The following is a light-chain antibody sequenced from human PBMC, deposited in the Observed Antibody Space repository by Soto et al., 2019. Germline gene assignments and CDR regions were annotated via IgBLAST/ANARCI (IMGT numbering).Light chain of an antibody. J-gene: IGLJ1*01. Sequence: QSALTQPASVSGSPGQSIIISCTGTSSDVGSSNLVSWYQHHPGKAPKLIISEGSRRPSGVSGRFSGSKSGNTASLTISGLQVGDEADYYCCSFTGSSSLYVFGTGTRSPS. CDR2: EGS. V-gene: IGLV2-23*01. CDR3: CSFTGSSSLYV. CDR1: SSDVGSSNL.